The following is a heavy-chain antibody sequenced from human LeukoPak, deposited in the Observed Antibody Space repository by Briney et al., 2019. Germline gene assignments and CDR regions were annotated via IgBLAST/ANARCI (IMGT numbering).Heavy chain of an antibody. Sequence: SDTLSLTCTVYGGSFSGYYWSWIRQPPGKGLEWIGEINHSGSTNYNPSLKSRVTISVDTCKNQFTLMLSSVTAADTAVYYCARLGFGELLTDWYYYYGMDVWGQGTTVTVSS. J-gene: IGHJ6*02. CDR1: GGSFSGYY. D-gene: IGHD3-10*01. V-gene: IGHV4-34*01. CDR2: INHSGST. CDR3: ARLGFGELLTDWYYYYGMDV.